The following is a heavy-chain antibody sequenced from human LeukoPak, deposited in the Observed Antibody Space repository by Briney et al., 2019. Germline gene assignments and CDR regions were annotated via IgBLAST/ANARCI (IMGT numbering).Heavy chain of an antibody. CDR1: GFTFSSYW. CDR2: IKQDGSEK. D-gene: IGHD3-9*01. V-gene: IGHV3-7*01. J-gene: IGHJ4*02. CDR3: ARVVLRYFDWLLSSRYFDY. Sequence: PGGSLRLSYAASGFTFSSYWMSWVREAPGKGLEWVANIKQDGSEKYYVDSVKGRFTISRDNAKNSLYLQMNSLRAEDTAVYYCARVVLRYFDWLLSSRYFDYWGQGTPVTVSS.